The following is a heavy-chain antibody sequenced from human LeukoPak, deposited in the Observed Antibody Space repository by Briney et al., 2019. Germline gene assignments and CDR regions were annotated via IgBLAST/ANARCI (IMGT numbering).Heavy chain of an antibody. CDR3: TPSPIAVAGKKWFDP. J-gene: IGHJ5*02. D-gene: IGHD6-19*01. CDR2: IKSKTDGGTT. CDR1: GFTFSNAW. V-gene: IGHV3-15*01. Sequence: GGSLRLSCAASGFTFSNAWMSWVRQAPGKGLEWVGRIKSKTDGGTTDYAAPVKGRFTISRDDSKNTLYLQMNSLKTEDTAVYYCTPSPIAVAGKKWFDPWGQGPLVTVPS.